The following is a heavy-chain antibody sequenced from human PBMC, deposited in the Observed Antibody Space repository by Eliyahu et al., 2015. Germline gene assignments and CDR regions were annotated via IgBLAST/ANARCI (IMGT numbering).Heavy chain of an antibody. D-gene: IGHD1-1*01. CDR2: TYPGDSDS. CDR3: GRHSLNWVDHYFDF. J-gene: IGHJ4*02. Sequence: EVRLVQSGAQLKKXXXSLRISCKASGYXFTDXWXGWVRXMPGKGLEWLAITYPGDSDSKVSPSFEGQVTFSVDNYISTAYLQWTSLKASDTAIYYCGRHSLNWVDHYFDFWGQGTQVTVSS. CDR1: GYXFTDXW. V-gene: IGHV5-51*01.